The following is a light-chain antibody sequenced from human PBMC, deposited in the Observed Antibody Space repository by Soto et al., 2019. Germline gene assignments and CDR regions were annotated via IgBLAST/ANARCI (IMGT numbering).Light chain of an antibody. V-gene: IGKV2D-29*01. Sequence: DIVMTQTPLSLSVTPGQPASISCKSSQSLLHSDGKTYLYWFLQKPGQPPQLLFYEVSNRFSGVSERFRSRGSGTDCTPKISRVEAEDVGVYYLLQSTQVPPTLGGGTKAEIK. CDR2: EVS. CDR3: LQSTQVPPT. CDR1: QSLLHSDGKTY. J-gene: IGKJ4*01.